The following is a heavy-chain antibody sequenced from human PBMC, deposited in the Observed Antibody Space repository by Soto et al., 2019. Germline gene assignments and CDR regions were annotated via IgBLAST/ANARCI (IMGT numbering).Heavy chain of an antibody. D-gene: IGHD2-15*01. CDR1: GYTFTCYY. CDR2: INPNSGGT. CDR3: ARDQGRYCSGGSCPYYYYGMDV. Sequence: ASVTVSCQASGYTFTCYYMHWVRQAPGQGLEWMGWINPNSGGTNYAQKFQGWVTMTRDTSISTAYMELSRLRSDDTAVYYCARDQGRYCSGGSCPYYYYGMDVWGQGTTVTVSS. V-gene: IGHV1-2*04. J-gene: IGHJ6*02.